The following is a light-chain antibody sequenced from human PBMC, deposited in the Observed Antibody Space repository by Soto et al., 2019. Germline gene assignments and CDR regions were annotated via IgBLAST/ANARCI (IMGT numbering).Light chain of an antibody. CDR3: QHRGNWPLT. CDR1: QSVSSSF. CDR2: GAS. J-gene: IGKJ4*01. Sequence: EIVLTQSPGTLSLSPGERATLSCRASQSVSSSFLAWYQQKPGQAPRLLIYGASNRATGIPDRFSGSGSGTDFTLTISSLEPEDFAVYFCQHRGNWPLTFGGGTKVDIK. V-gene: IGKV3D-20*02.